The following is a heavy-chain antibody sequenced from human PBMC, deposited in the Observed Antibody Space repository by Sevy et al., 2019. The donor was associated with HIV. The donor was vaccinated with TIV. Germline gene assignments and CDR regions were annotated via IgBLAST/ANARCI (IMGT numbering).Heavy chain of an antibody. V-gene: IGHV1-69*13. CDR3: ARAGSSGWWMPNDY. CDR2: IIPIFGTA. CDR1: GGTFSSYA. D-gene: IGHD6-19*01. J-gene: IGHJ4*02. Sequence: ALVKVSCKASGGTFSSYAISWVRQAPGQGLEWMGGIIPIFGTANYAQKFQGRVTITADESTSTAYMELSSLRSEDTAMYYCARAGSSGWWMPNDYWGQGTLVTVSS.